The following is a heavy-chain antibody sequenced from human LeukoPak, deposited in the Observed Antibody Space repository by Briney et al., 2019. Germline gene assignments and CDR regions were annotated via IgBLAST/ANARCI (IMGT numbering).Heavy chain of an antibody. CDR2: I. D-gene: IGHD3-10*01. CDR3: AKARGSGTYYRGVDY. J-gene: IGHJ4*02. CDR1: GFTFSSNA. Sequence: GGSLRLSCAASGFTFSSNAMSWVRQAPGKGLEWVSGIKGRFTISRDNSKNTLYLQMDSLTADDTAVYYCAKARGSGTYYRGVDYWGQGTLVTVSS. V-gene: IGHV3-23*01.